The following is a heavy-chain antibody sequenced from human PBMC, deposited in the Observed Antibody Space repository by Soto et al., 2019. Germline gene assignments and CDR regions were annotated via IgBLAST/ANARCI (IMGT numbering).Heavy chain of an antibody. Sequence: QVQLVESGGGLVKPGGSLRLSCAASGFTFSDYYMSWTRQAPGKGLEWISYISNGGGAISYAGSVKGRFTISRDNAKNSLFLQMNNLRADDTAVYYCARRGSTVTFTYWGQGTLVTVSS. CDR1: GFTFSDYY. D-gene: IGHD4-17*01. CDR2: ISNGGGAI. CDR3: ARRGSTVTFTY. J-gene: IGHJ4*02. V-gene: IGHV3-11*01.